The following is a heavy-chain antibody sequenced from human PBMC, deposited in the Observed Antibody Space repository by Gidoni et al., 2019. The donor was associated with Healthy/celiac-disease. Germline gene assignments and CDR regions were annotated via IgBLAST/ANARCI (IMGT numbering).Heavy chain of an antibody. CDR1: GVTFRDYY. J-gene: IGHJ4*02. Sequence: QVQRGESGGGLVKPGGSLRLSCAASGVTFRDYYMSWIRQAPGKGLEWVSYIRSSGSTIYYADSVKGRFTISRDNAKNSLYLQMNSLRAEDPAVYYCARDLGDSSSFDYWGQGTLVTVSS. CDR3: ARDLGDSSSFDY. V-gene: IGHV3-11*01. D-gene: IGHD6-13*01. CDR2: IRSSGSTI.